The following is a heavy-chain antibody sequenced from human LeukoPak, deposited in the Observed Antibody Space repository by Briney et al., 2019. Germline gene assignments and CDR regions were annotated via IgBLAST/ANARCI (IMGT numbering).Heavy chain of an antibody. CDR2: ISAYNGNT. D-gene: IGHD1-26*01. CDR1: GYTFTSYG. CDR3: ARDLTWELLKVYYFDY. Sequence: ASVKVSCKASGYTFTSYGISWVRQAPGQGLEWMGWISAYNGNTNYARKLQGRVTMTTDTSTGTAYMELRSLRSDDTAVYYCARDLTWELLKVYYFDYWGQGTLVTVSS. J-gene: IGHJ4*02. V-gene: IGHV1-18*01.